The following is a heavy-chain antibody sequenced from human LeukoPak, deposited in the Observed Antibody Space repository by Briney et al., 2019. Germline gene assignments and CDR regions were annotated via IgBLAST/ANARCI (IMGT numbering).Heavy chain of an antibody. J-gene: IGHJ5*02. CDR2: INPSGGST. V-gene: IGHV1-46*01. CDR1: GYTFTSYC. D-gene: IGHD1-14*01. CDR3: ARDLGSPDPDRPYNWFDP. Sequence: ASVKVSCKASGYTFTSYCMHWVRQAPGQGLEWMGIINPSGGSTSYAQKFQGRVTMTRDTSTSTVYMELSSLRSEDTAVYYCARDLGSPDPDRPYNWFDPWGQGTLVTVSS.